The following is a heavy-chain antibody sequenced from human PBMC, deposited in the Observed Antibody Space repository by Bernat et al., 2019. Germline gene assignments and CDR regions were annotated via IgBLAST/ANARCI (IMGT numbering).Heavy chain of an antibody. Sequence: QVQLVESGGGVVQPGRSLRLSCAASGFTFSSYAMHWVRQAPGKGLEWVAVISYDGSNKYYADSVKGRFTISRDNSKNTLYLQMNSLRAEDTAVYYCARPNTMVRGAEFDYWGQGTLVTVSS. CDR1: GFTFSSYA. CDR3: ARPNTMVRGAEFDY. CDR2: ISYDGSNK. V-gene: IGHV3-30-3*01. J-gene: IGHJ4*02. D-gene: IGHD3-10*01.